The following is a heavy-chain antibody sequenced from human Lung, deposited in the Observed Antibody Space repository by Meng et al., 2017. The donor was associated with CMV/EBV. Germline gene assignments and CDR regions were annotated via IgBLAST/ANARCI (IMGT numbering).Heavy chain of an antibody. Sequence: KVSXKGSGYSFTSYWIGWVRQMPGKGLEWMGIIYPGDSDTRYSPSFQGQVTISADKSISTAYLQWSSLKASDTAMYYCARLKNYYDSSGYLNDAFDIWGQGXMVTVSS. D-gene: IGHD3-22*01. V-gene: IGHV5-51*01. CDR2: IYPGDSDT. J-gene: IGHJ3*02. CDR1: GYSFTSYW. CDR3: ARLKNYYDSSGYLNDAFDI.